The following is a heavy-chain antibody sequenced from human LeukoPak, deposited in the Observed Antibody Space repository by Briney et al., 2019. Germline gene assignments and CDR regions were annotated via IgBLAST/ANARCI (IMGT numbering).Heavy chain of an antibody. D-gene: IGHD3-16*01. CDR3: ASSSLRGSDAFDI. J-gene: IGHJ3*02. V-gene: IGHV6-1*01. CDR1: GDSVSNNNAA. CDR2: TYYRSKWYT. Sequence: SQTLSLTCAISGDSVSNNNAAWNWIRQSPSRGLEWLGRTYYRSKWYTDYAVSVSSRITINPDASKIQFSLQLNSVTPEDTAVYYCASSSLRGSDAFDIWGQGTMVTVSS.